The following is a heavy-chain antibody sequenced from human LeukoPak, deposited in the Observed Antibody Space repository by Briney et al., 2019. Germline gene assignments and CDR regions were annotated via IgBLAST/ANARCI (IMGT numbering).Heavy chain of an antibody. Sequence: GESLKISCEGSGYSFSNYWIGWGRQLPGKGLEWMGIIYPGDYETRYSPSFQGLVTISVDKSISTAYLQWSSLKASDTAMYYCAIPPGYCGNDCSFDHWGQGTLVTVSS. CDR2: IYPGDYET. CDR1: GYSFSNYW. D-gene: IGHD2-21*02. J-gene: IGHJ4*02. V-gene: IGHV5-51*01. CDR3: AIPPGYCGNDCSFDH.